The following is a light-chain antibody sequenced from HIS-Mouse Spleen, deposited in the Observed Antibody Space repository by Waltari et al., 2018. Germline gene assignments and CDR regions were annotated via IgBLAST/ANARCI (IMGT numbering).Light chain of an antibody. V-gene: IGLV2-14*03. J-gene: IGLJ1*01. CDR2: DVS. Sequence: QSALTQPASVSGSPGPSITIPCTGTSSDVGGYNYVPRYQQHPGKAPKLMIYDVSNRPSGVSNRFSGSKSGNTASLTISGLQAEDEADYYCSSYTSSSTYVFGTGTKVTVL. CDR1: SSDVGGYNY. CDR3: SSYTSSSTYV.